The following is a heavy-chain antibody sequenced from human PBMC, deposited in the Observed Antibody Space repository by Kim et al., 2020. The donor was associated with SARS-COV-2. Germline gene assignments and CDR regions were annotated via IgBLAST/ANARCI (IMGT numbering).Heavy chain of an antibody. Sequence: GGSLRLSCVASGFNFRNYWMSWVRQAPGKGLEWVANINQKGDGKYYVDSVRGRFSISRDNANNSLSLQLNSLRAEDTATYYCARANSGSHSGWFDNWGQGTLVTVSS. D-gene: IGHD1-26*01. J-gene: IGHJ5*02. CDR3: ARANSGSHSGWFDN. V-gene: IGHV3-7*04. CDR1: GFNFRNYW. CDR2: INQKGDGK.